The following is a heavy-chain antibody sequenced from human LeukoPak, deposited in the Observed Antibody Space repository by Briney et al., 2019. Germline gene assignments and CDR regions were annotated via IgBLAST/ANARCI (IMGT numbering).Heavy chain of an antibody. D-gene: IGHD1/OR15-1a*01. CDR1: GYTFTSYG. J-gene: IGHJ5*02. Sequence: ASVKVSCKASGYTFTSYGISWVRQAPGQGLEWMGWISAYNGNTNYAQKLQGRVTMTTDTSTSTAYMELRSLRPDDTAVYYCARGGQGPITGTSQVLYNWFDPWGQGTLVTVSS. CDR3: ARGGQGPITGTSQVLYNWFDP. V-gene: IGHV1-18*01. CDR2: ISAYNGNT.